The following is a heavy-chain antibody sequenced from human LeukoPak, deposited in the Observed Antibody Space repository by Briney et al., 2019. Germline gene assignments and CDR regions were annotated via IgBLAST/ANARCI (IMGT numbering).Heavy chain of an antibody. CDR2: IRRKRKNYAT. V-gene: IGHV3-73*01. CDR1: RFSFSGSA. J-gene: IGHJ4*02. D-gene: IGHD5-18*01. Sequence: GGSLKLSCAAARFSFSGSALHWVRQASGKGLEWVGRIRRKRKNYATEYGASVKGRFTISRDESKNTAYLQMNSLKSEDTAVYYCTRQGEPTALIDHWGQGTLVSVSS. CDR3: TRQGEPTALIDH.